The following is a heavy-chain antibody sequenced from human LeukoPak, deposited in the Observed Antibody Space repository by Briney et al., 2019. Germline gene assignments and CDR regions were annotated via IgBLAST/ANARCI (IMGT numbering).Heavy chain of an antibody. V-gene: IGHV1-69*13. CDR2: IIPIFGTA. Sequence: ASVKVSCKASGGTFSSYAISWVRQAPGQGLEWMGGIIPIFGTANYAQKFQGRVTITADESTSTAYMELSSLRSEDTAVYYCARETYSGSYYFDYWGQGTLVTVPS. CDR1: GGTFSSYA. J-gene: IGHJ4*02. CDR3: ARETYSGSYYFDY. D-gene: IGHD1-26*01.